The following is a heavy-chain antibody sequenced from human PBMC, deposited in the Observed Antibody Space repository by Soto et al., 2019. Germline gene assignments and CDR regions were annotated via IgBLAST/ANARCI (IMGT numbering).Heavy chain of an antibody. V-gene: IGHV1-69*13. CDR1: GGTFSSYA. CDR2: IIPIFGTA. J-gene: IGHJ6*02. D-gene: IGHD6-13*01. Sequence: GASVKVSCKASGGTFSSYAISWVRQAPGQGLEWMGGIIPIFGTANYAQKFQGRVTITADESTSTAYMELSSLRSEDTAVYYCAREVAAAGKYGMDVWGQGTTVTVSS. CDR3: AREVAAAGKYGMDV.